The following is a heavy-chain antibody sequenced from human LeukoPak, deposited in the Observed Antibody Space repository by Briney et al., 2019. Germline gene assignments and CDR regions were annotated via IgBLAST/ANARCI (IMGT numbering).Heavy chain of an antibody. Sequence: ASVKVSCKASGYTFINYYMNWVRQAPGQGLEWMGWINPNSGGTNYAQKFQGRVTMTRDTSITTVYMELTSLTSDDTAVYYCAKDYEPLVGVHRWGDWFDPWGQGTLVTVSS. CDR1: GYTFINYY. CDR3: AKDYEPLVGVHRWGDWFDP. D-gene: IGHD1-26*01. CDR2: INPNSGGT. J-gene: IGHJ5*02. V-gene: IGHV1-2*02.